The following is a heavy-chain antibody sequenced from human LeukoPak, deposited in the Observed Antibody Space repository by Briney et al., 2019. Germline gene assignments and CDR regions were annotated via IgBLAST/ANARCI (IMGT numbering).Heavy chain of an antibody. Sequence: PGGSLRLSCAASGFTFSDYYMSWNRQAPGKGLEWVSYISSSGSTIYYADSVKGRFTISRDNAKNSLYLQMNSLRAEDTAVYYCARDRQGIAAAGSSYYFDYWGQGTLVTVSS. V-gene: IGHV3-11*01. CDR2: ISSSGSTI. J-gene: IGHJ4*02. CDR3: ARDRQGIAAAGSSYYFDY. D-gene: IGHD6-13*01. CDR1: GFTFSDYY.